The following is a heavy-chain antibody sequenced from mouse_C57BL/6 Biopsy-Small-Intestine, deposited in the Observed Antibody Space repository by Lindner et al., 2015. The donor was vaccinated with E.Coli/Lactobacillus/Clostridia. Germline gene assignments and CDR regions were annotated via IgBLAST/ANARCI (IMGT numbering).Heavy chain of an antibody. D-gene: IGHD1-1*01. CDR1: GGTFSSYA. J-gene: IGHJ1*01. Sequence: SVKVSCKSSGGTFSSYAVSWVRQAPGQGLEWVGRIIPIVGITNYAQKFRDRVTITADKSTGSAYMELRSLKSDDTAVYFCARARTYYFDTTHTNGFDIWGPGSMVTVSS. V-gene: IGHV1-81*01. CDR2: IIPIVGIT. CDR3: ARARTYYFDTTHTNGFDI.